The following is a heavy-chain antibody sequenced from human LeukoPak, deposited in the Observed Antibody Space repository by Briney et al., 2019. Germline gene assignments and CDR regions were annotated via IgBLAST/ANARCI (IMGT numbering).Heavy chain of an antibody. CDR2: IIPILGIA. V-gene: IGHV1-69*02. CDR3: ARVSCSSTSCYTGWFDP. D-gene: IGHD2-2*02. Sequence: SVKVSCKASGGTFSSYTISWVRQAPGQGLEWMGGIIPILGIANYAQKFQGRVTITADKSTSTAYMELSSLRSEDTAVYYCARVSCSSTSCYTGWFDPWGQGTLVTVSS. J-gene: IGHJ5*02. CDR1: GGTFSSYT.